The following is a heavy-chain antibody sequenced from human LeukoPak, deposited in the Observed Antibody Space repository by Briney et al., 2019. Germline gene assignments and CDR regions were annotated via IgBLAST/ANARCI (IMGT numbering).Heavy chain of an antibody. Sequence: ETLSLTCAVYGGSFSGYYWSWLRQPPGKGLEWISAISGSGGSTYYADSVKGRFTISRDNSKNTLYLQMNSLRAEDTAVYYCAKLRLERRTGGYYFDYWGQGTLVTVSS. CDR2: ISGSGGST. D-gene: IGHD1-1*01. CDR3: AKLRLERRTGGYYFDY. J-gene: IGHJ4*02. CDR1: GGSFSGYY. V-gene: IGHV3-23*01.